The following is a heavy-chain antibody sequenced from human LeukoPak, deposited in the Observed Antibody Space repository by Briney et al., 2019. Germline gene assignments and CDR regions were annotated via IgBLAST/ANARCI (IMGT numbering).Heavy chain of an antibody. V-gene: IGHV3-23*01. CDR3: AKSRGMYAAGWPPFDC. D-gene: IGHD2-8*01. CDR2: TGATGLNT. Sequence: GGSLRLSCAASGFTFSDYAMTWVRQVPGKGLEWVSTTGATGLNTYYADSVKGRFALSRDNSENTLYLDMNGLRDEDTALYYCAKSRGMYAAGWPPFDCWGQGTLVTVSS. CDR1: GFTFSDYA. J-gene: IGHJ4*02.